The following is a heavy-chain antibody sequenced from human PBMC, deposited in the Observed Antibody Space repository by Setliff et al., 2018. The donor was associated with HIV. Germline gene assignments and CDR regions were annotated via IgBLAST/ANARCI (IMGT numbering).Heavy chain of an antibody. CDR2: IYYSGAT. J-gene: IGHJ4*02. D-gene: IGHD1-26*01. Sequence: PSETLSLTCTVSGGSIGSSSYYWGWIRQPPGKGLEWIGSIYYSGATYYNPSLKSRVTLSVDTSNNQFSLKLSSVTAADTAVYYCARHLRWELPYYFDYWGQGTLVTVSS. CDR3: ARHLRWELPYYFDY. CDR1: GGSIGSSSYY. V-gene: IGHV4-39*01.